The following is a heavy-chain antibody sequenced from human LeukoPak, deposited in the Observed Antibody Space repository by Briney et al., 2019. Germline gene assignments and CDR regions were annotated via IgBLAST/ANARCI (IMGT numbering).Heavy chain of an antibody. Sequence: PGGSLRLSCAASGFTFSSYEMNWVRQAPGKGLEWVSHISSGGSTIYYRDSVKGRFTISRDNTKNSLYLQMNSLRAEDTAVYYCARGATTTRFGRFDPWGQGTLVIVSS. J-gene: IGHJ5*02. CDR1: GFTFSSYE. CDR3: ARGATTTRFGRFDP. V-gene: IGHV3-48*03. CDR2: ISSGGSTI. D-gene: IGHD4-17*01.